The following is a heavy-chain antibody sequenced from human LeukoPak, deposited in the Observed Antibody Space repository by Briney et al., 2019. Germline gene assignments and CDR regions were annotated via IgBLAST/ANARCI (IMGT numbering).Heavy chain of an antibody. CDR3: ARDSWIREYSYDPWGV. V-gene: IGHV3-33*01. J-gene: IGHJ4*02. CDR1: GFTFSSYG. CDR2: IWYDGSNK. D-gene: IGHD5-18*01. Sequence: PGGSLRLSCAASGFTFSSYGMHWVRQAPGKGLEWVAAIWYDGSNKYYADSVKGRFSISRDNSKNTVYLQMNSLRAEDTAVYYCARDSWIREYSYDPWGVWGQGTLVTVSS.